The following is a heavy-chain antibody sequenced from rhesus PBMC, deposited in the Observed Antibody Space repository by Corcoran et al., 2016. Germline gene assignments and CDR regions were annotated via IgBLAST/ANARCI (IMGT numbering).Heavy chain of an antibody. Sequence: QVQLQESGPGLVKPSETLSLTCAVSGYSISGYYWSWIRQAPGKGLEWIGYITYSGGTSYNPSRKSRVTISRDTSKNQFSLKLSSGTAADTAVYYCARKVDWADYYDYWGQGVLVTVSS. CDR1: GYSISGYY. CDR3: ARKVDWADYYDY. V-gene: IGHV4-122*02. D-gene: IGHD3-34*01. J-gene: IGHJ4*01. CDR2: ITYSGGT.